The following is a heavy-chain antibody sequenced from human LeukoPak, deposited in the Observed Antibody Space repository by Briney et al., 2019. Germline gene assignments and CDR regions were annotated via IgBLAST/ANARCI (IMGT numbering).Heavy chain of an antibody. Sequence: PGGSLRLSCAASGFTFGNSAMSWVRQAPGKGPEWVSTFSRSGPDTYYADSVKGRFTIFRDNSKNTLYLQMNSLRAEDTAVYYCAKGSLGSWYYFDYWGQGTLVTVSS. CDR3: AKGSLGSWYYFDY. CDR2: FSRSGPDT. J-gene: IGHJ4*02. D-gene: IGHD6-13*01. CDR1: GFTFGNSA. V-gene: IGHV3-23*01.